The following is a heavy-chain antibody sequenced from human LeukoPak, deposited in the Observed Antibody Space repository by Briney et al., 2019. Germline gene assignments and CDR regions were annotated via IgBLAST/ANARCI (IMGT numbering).Heavy chain of an antibody. CDR2: ISYDGSNE. CDR1: GFTFSNYA. D-gene: IGHD1-1*01. V-gene: IGHV3-30*01. CDR3: ARDGYGYDY. J-gene: IGHJ4*02. Sequence: PGRSLRLSCAASGFTFSNYALHWVRQAPGEGLEWVAVISYDGSNEYYADSVKGRFTISRDSSKNTLYLQMNSLRGEDTAVYYCARDGYGYDYWGQGTLVTVSS.